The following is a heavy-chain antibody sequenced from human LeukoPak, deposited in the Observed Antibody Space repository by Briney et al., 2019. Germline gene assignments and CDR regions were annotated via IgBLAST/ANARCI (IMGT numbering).Heavy chain of an antibody. D-gene: IGHD3-10*01. CDR2: ISSSGSTI. CDR3: AKGFNRGYFDY. J-gene: IGHJ4*02. CDR1: GFTFSDYY. V-gene: IGHV3-11*01. Sequence: PGGSLRLSCAASGFTFSDYYMSWIRQAPGKGLEWVSYISSSGSTIYYADSVKGRFTISRDNSKNTLYLQMNSLRAEDTAVYYCAKGFNRGYFDYWGQGTLVTVSS.